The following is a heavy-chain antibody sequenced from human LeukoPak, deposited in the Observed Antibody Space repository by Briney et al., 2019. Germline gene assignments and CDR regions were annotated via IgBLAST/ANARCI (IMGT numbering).Heavy chain of an antibody. CDR3: ARDALVPDGFDL. Sequence: GSLRLSCAASGLTVISNYMIWVRQPPGMGLEWVSVFYPGGTTYYADSVKGRFSISRDNSKNIVSLQMNSLRAEDTAVYYCARDALVPDGFDLWGQGTMVTVSS. CDR2: FYPGGTT. V-gene: IGHV3-66*01. CDR1: GLTVISNY. D-gene: IGHD6-13*01. J-gene: IGHJ3*01.